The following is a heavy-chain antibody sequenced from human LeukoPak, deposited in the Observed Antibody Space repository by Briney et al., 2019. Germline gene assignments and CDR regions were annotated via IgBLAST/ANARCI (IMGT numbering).Heavy chain of an antibody. D-gene: IGHD3-10*01. V-gene: IGHV4-4*07. CDR3: AAGPLGHISRGLDS. J-gene: IGHJ4*02. CDR2: FFTGGSA. CDR1: GGSISSYY. Sequence: SETLSLTCTVSGGSISSYYWSWIRQPAGKGLEWIGRFFTGGSATYSPSLKSRVSMSVDTSKNQLSLKVTSVTAADTAVYFCAAGPLGHISRGLDSWGQGTLVTVSS.